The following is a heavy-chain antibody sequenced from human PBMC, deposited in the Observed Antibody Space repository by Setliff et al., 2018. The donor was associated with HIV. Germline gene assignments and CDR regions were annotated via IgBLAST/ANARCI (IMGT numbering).Heavy chain of an antibody. CDR2: ISAYIGDT. D-gene: IGHD2-15*01. J-gene: IGHJ6*02. CDR3: ARDRPNCSGGSCRRSYYYGMDV. Sequence: ASVKVSCKTSGYPFDSYGISWVRQAPGQGLEWMGWISAYIGDTKYAQRFQGRVTMTTDPSTPTAYMELRSLKSEDTAVYYCARDRPNCSGGSCRRSYYYGMDVWGQGTMVTVSS. V-gene: IGHV1-18*01. CDR1: GYPFDSYG.